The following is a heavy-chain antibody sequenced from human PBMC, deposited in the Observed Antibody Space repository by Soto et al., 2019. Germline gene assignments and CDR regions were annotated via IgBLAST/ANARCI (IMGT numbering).Heavy chain of an antibody. D-gene: IGHD5-12*01. CDR3: ARAGSGYDLRDYYYYYGMDV. CDR2: INPSGGST. CDR1: GYTFTSYY. Sequence: ASVKVSCKASGYTFTSYYMHWLRQAPGQGLEWMGIINPSGGSTSYAQKFQGRVTMTRDTSTSTVYMELSSLRSEDTAVYYCARAGSGYDLRDYYYYYGMDVWGQGTTVTVS. V-gene: IGHV1-46*01. J-gene: IGHJ6*02.